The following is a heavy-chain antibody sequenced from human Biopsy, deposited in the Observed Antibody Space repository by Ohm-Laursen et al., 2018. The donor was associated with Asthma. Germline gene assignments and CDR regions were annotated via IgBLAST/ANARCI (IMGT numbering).Heavy chain of an antibody. CDR2: ISKDASTQ. J-gene: IGHJ3*02. Sequence: LSLTCAASGFSFSNFAIHWIRQAPGKGLEWVGVISKDASTQDYADSVKGRFTMARDNSKNTLDLQMNSLREEDTAVYYCVRDGTDDAFDIWGQGTVVSVSS. D-gene: IGHD1-1*01. CDR3: VRDGTDDAFDI. V-gene: IGHV3-30*01. CDR1: GFSFSNFA.